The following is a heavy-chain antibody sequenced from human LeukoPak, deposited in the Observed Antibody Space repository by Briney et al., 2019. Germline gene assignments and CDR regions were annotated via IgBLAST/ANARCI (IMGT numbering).Heavy chain of an antibody. CDR3: AKSRGEQWELPPFDY. V-gene: IGHV3-23*01. J-gene: IGHJ4*02. CDR2: ISGSGGST. Sequence: QTGGSLRLSCAASGFTFSSYSMNWVRQAPGKGLEWVSAISGSGGSTYYADSVKGRFTISRDNSKNTLYLQMNSLRAEDTAVYYCAKSRGEQWELPPFDYWGQGTLVTVSS. D-gene: IGHD1-26*01. CDR1: GFTFSSYS.